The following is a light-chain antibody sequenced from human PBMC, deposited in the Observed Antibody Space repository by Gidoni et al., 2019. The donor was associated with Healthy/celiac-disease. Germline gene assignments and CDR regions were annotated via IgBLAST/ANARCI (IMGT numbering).Light chain of an antibody. V-gene: IGLV2-23*01. CDR3: CSYAGSSTVV. CDR1: SSDVGSYNL. Sequence: QSALTQPASVSGSPGPSITISCTGTSSDVGSYNLVSWYQQHPGKAPKLMIYEGSKRPSGVSNRFSCSKSGNTASLTISGLQAEDEADYYCCSYAGSSTVVFGGGTKLTVL. CDR2: EGS. J-gene: IGLJ2*01.